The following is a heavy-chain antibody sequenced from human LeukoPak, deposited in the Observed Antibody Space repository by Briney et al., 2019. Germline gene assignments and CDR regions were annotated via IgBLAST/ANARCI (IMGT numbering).Heavy chain of an antibody. D-gene: IGHD6-13*01. CDR3: ARGIAAAGGRWFDP. J-gene: IGHJ5*02. V-gene: IGHV1-2*02. Sequence: GASVKVSCKASGYTFTDYYMHWVRQAPGQGLEWMGWINPNSGGTSYAQQFQGRVTMTRDTSISTAYMELSNLRSDDTAVYYCARGIAAAGGRWFDPWGQGTLVTVSS. CDR1: GYTFTDYY. CDR2: INPNSGGT.